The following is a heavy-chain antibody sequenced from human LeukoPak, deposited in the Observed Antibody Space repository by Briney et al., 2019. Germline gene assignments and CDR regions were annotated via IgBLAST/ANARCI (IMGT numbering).Heavy chain of an antibody. CDR2: IYYSGST. V-gene: IGHV4-30-4*08. D-gene: IGHD6-19*01. CDR1: SGSISSGDYY. CDR3: ARTKYSSGWYVVRSGDPFDY. J-gene: IGHJ4*02. Sequence: SQTLSLTCTVSSGSISSGDYYWTWIRQPPGKGLEWIGYIYYSGSTYYNPSLKSRVTISVDTSKNQFSLKLSSVTVADRAVYYCARTKYSSGWYVVRSGDPFDYWGQGTLVTVSP.